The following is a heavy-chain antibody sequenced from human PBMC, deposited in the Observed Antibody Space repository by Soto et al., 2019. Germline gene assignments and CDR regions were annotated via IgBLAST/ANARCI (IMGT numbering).Heavy chain of an antibody. V-gene: IGHV3-53*01. CDR3: ARGTDDYYDSRGYYYY. CDR2: IYSGGST. D-gene: IGHD3-22*01. J-gene: IGHJ4*02. Sequence: GGSLRLSCAASGFTVSSNYMSWVRQAPGKGLEWVSVIYSGGSTYYTDSVKGRFTISRDNSKNTLYLQMNSLRAEDTAVYYCARGTDDYYDSRGYYYYWGQGTLVTVSS. CDR1: GFTVSSNY.